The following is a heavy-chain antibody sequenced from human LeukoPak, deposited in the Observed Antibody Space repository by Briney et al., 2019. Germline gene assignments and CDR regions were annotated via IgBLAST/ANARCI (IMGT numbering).Heavy chain of an antibody. V-gene: IGHV3-21*01. CDR3: AELGITMIGGV. J-gene: IGHJ6*04. CDR1: GFTFSSYS. D-gene: IGHD3-10*02. CDR2: MSRSSNYI. Sequence: GGSLRLSCAASGFTFSSYSMNWVRQAPGTGLEWVSSMSRSSNYIYYADSVKGRFTISRDNAKNSLYLQMNSLRAEDTAVYYCAELGITMIGGVWGKGTTVTISS.